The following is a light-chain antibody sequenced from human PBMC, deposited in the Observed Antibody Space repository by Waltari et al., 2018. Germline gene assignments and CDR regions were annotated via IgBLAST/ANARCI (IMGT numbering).Light chain of an antibody. CDR1: QSISTY. J-gene: IGKJ4*01. V-gene: IGKV3-11*01. CDR2: DAS. CDR3: QHRANWPLT. Sequence: EIVLTQSPATLSLSPGERATLSCRASQSISTYLGWYQQKPGQAPRLLIYDASKRATDIPARCSGSGSGTDFTLAISSLEPEDFAVYYCQHRANWPLTFGGGTKVEIK.